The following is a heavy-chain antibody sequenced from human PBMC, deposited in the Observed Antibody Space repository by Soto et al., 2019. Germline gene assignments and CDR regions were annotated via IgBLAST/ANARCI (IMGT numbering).Heavy chain of an antibody. V-gene: IGHV3-23*01. J-gene: IGHJ4*02. CDR2: ISGSDDST. Sequence: EVQLLESGGGLVQPGESLRPSCAASGFTFSSYAMSWVRQAPGKGLEWVSVISGSDDSTYYADSVKGRFTISRDNSKNKLYLQMNSLRAEDTAVYYCAKRSSSSTFDYWGQGTLVTVSS. CDR1: GFTFSSYA. CDR3: AKRSSSSTFDY. D-gene: IGHD6-6*01.